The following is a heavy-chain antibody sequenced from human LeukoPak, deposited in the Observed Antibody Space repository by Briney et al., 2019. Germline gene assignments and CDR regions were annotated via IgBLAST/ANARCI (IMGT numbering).Heavy chain of an antibody. CDR1: GFTVNNYG. CDR3: AKGSSGYFFDL. J-gene: IGHJ4*02. CDR2: ISNDGGGR. Sequence: GGSLRLSCAASGFTVNNYGLIWVRQAPGKGLEWVSAISNDGGGRTYADFVKGRFTISRDNSKNTLYLQMDSLRADDTALYYCAKGSSGYFFDLWGQGTLVTVSS. V-gene: IGHV3-23*01. D-gene: IGHD3-22*01.